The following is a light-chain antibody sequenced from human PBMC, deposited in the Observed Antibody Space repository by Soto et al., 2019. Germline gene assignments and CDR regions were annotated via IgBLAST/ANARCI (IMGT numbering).Light chain of an antibody. J-gene: IGLJ1*01. CDR1: SSNIGNNA. Sequence: QSVLTQPPSVSEAPRQRVTISCSGSSSNIGNNAVNWYQQLPGQAPKIVIYYDNLLTSGVSDRFSGSKSGISASLAISDLQSDDEADYYCASWDDSPNASVFGPGTNVTV. CDR2: YDN. CDR3: ASWDDSPNASV. V-gene: IGLV1-36*01.